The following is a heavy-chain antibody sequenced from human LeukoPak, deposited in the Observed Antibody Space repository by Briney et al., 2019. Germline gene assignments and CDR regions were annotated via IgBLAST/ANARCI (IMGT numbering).Heavy chain of an antibody. Sequence: GGSLRLSCAASGFTVSSNYMSWVRQAPGKGLEWVSVIYSGGSTYYADSVKGRFTISRDNSKNTLYLQMNSLRAEDTAVYYCARVLALHYYDSSGYSDYWGQGTLVTVSS. CDR2: IYSGGST. D-gene: IGHD3-22*01. V-gene: IGHV3-53*01. CDR1: GFTVSSNY. J-gene: IGHJ4*02. CDR3: ARVLALHYYDSSGYSDY.